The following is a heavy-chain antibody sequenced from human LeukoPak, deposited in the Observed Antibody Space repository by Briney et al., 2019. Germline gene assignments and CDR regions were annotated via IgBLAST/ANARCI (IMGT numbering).Heavy chain of an antibody. CDR2: TYYRSKWYN. CDR1: GDSVSSNSAA. V-gene: IGHV6-1*01. J-gene: IGHJ5*02. CDR3: ARGEGQWPTEWFDP. D-gene: IGHD6-19*01. Sequence: GDSVSSNSAAWNWIRQSPSRGLXXXXXTYYRSKWYNDYAVSVKIRITINPDTSKNQFSLQLNSVTPEDTAVYYCARGEGQWPTEWFDPWGQGTLVTVSS.